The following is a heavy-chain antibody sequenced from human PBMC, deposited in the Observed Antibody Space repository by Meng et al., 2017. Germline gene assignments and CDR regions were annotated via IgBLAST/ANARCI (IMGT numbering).Heavy chain of an antibody. Sequence: VQVVHSVAQVKKPGAAVKVSCKDSGYTFTGYYMHWVRQAPGQGLEWMGRINPNSGGTNYAQKFQGRVTMTRDTSISTAYMELSRLRSDDTAVYYCARAFDYGDDAFDIWGQGTIVTVSS. J-gene: IGHJ3*02. CDR3: ARAFDYGDDAFDI. CDR1: GYTFTGYY. CDR2: INPNSGGT. D-gene: IGHD4-17*01. V-gene: IGHV1-2*06.